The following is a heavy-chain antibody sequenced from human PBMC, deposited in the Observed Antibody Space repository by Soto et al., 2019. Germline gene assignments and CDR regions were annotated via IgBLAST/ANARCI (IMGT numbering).Heavy chain of an antibody. CDR2: IYSGGNT. CDR3: GTGWNPIEYFQH. Sequence: GGSLRLSCAASGFTVSSNYMSWVRQAPGKGLEWVSIIYSGGNTYYAESVKGRFTISRDNSKNTLYLQMNSLRAEDTAVYYCGTGWNPIEYFQHWGQGTLVTVSS. D-gene: IGHD1-1*01. J-gene: IGHJ1*01. CDR1: GFTVSSNY. V-gene: IGHV3-66*01.